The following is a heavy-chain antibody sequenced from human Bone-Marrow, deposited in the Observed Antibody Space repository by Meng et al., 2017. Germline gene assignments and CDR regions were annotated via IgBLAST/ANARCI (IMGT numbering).Heavy chain of an antibody. CDR3: ARGVAVAGNYYYFYGMDV. CDR1: GFTFSRCA. CDR2: ISYDGRNI. D-gene: IGHD6-19*01. V-gene: IGHV3-30*04. J-gene: IGHJ6*02. Sequence: GESLKISCAASGFTFSRCAMHWVRQAPGKGLEWVAVISYDGRNIYYADSVKGRFTTSRDNSKNTLYLQMNSLRPEDTALYYCARGVAVAGNYYYFYGMDVWGQGTTVTVSS.